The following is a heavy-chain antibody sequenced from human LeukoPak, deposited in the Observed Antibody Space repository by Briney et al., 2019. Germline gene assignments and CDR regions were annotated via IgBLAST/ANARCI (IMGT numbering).Heavy chain of an antibody. D-gene: IGHD6-19*01. CDR1: GGSFSGYY. CDR3: ARDPPVAGTS. CDR2: IYASGNT. Sequence: PSETLSLTCVVYGGSFSGYYWTWIRQPPGKGLEWIGYIYASGNTNYNPSLKSRVTISVDTSKNQFSLKLSSVTAADTAVYYCARDPPVAGTSWGQGTLVTVSS. J-gene: IGHJ4*02. V-gene: IGHV4-59*01.